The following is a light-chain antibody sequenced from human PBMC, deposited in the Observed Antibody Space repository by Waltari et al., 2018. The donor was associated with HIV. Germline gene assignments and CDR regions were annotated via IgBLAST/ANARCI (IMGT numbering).Light chain of an antibody. J-gene: IGLJ1*01. V-gene: IGLV2-14*01. CDR1: SSDIGGFTY. Sequence: QSALTQPASVSGSPGQSITISCTGTSSDIGGFTYVSWYQQHPGKVPKLMLYEVRQRPSGASNSFAGSQAGDTASLTISALQAEDEADYYCTSYTTSSTCVFGTGTKVTVL. CDR2: EVR. CDR3: TSYTTSSTCV.